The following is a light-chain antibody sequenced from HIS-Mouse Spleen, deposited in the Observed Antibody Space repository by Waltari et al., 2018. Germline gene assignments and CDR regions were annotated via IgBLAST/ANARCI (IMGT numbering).Light chain of an antibody. CDR2: EVS. V-gene: IGLV2-14*01. CDR3: SSYTSSSPYVV. Sequence: QSALTQPASVSGSPGQSITISCTGTSSDVGGYNYVPWYQQHPGKAPKLMSYEVSNRPSGVSNRFSGSKSGNTASLTISGLQAEDEADYYCSSYTSSSPYVVFGGGTKLTVL. J-gene: IGLJ2*01. CDR1: SSDVGGYNY.